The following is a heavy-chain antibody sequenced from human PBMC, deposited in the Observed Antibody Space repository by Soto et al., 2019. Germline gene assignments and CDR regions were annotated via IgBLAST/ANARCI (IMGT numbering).Heavy chain of an antibody. V-gene: IGHV3-30*04. J-gene: IGHJ6*02. CDR1: GFSFGSYE. CDR2: TSYDGSIN. Sequence: GGSLRLSCAGSGFSFGSYEMHWVRQAPGKGLEWVTFTSYDGSINYYADSVKGRFTMSRDNSKNLLYLQMNSLRTEDTAVYYCVRRPEGSYYAVDVWGQGTTVTVS. CDR3: VRRPEGSYYAVDV.